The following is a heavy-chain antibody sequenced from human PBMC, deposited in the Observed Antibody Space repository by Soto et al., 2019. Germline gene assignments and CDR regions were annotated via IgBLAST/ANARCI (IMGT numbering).Heavy chain of an antibody. CDR1: GFTFSSYA. J-gene: IGHJ4*02. V-gene: IGHV3-23*01. CDR2: IGGGGVGT. Sequence: SGGSLRLSCAASGFTFSSYAMTWVRQAPGKGLAWVSTIGGGGVGTYYADSVKGRFTISRDNSKNTLYLQMNSLRVEDTAVYYCAALSGRTNRDFDNWGQGTLVTVSS. CDR3: AALSGRTNRDFDN.